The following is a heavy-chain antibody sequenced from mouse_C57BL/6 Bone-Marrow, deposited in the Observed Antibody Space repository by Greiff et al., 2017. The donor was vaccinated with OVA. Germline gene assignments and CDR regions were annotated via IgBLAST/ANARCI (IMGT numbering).Heavy chain of an antibody. Sequence: VQLQQSGPELVKPGASVKISCKASGYSFTDYNMNWVKQSNGKSLEWIGVINPNYGTTSYNQKFKGKATLTVDKSSSTAYMQLNSLTSEDSAVYYGAKRGVQPYSNYEYFDVWGTGTTVTVSS. CDR3: AKRGVQPYSNYEYFDV. CDR2: INPNYGTT. D-gene: IGHD2-5*01. CDR1: GYSFTDYN. V-gene: IGHV1-39*01. J-gene: IGHJ1*03.